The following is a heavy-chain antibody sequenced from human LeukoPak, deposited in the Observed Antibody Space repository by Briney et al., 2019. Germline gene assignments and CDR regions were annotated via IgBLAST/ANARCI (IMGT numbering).Heavy chain of an antibody. J-gene: IGHJ6*02. CDR3: ARTIKGAVAPPLGMDV. D-gene: IGHD6-19*01. CDR2: ISSSSSYI. Sequence: GGSLRLSCAASGLSFSSYSMNWVRQAPGKGLEWVSSISSSSSYIYYADSVKGRFTISRDNAKNSLYLQMNSLRAEDTAVYYCARTIKGAVAPPLGMDVWGQGTTVTVSS. CDR1: GLSFSSYS. V-gene: IGHV3-21*01.